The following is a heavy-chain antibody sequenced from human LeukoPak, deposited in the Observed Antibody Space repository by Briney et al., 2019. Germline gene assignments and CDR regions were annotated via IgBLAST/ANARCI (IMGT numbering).Heavy chain of an antibody. V-gene: IGHV4-59*01. Sequence: SETLSLTCTVSGGSISIDYWSWIRQPPGKGLEWIGYIYYSGSTNYNPSLKSRVTISGDTSKNQFSLKLNSVTAADTAVYYCARGDGYNEGYFDYWGQGTLVTVSS. D-gene: IGHD5-24*01. CDR2: IYYSGST. J-gene: IGHJ4*02. CDR3: ARGDGYNEGYFDY. CDR1: GGSISIDY.